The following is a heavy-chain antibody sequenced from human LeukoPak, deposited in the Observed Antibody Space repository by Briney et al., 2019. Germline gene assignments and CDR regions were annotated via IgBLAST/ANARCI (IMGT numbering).Heavy chain of an antibody. J-gene: IGHJ6*03. CDR1: GYTFTSYD. D-gene: IGHD3-10*01. CDR3: ARGYGWFGDPRTLYYYYYMDV. V-gene: IGHV1-8*01. Sequence: GASVKVSCKASGYTFTSYDINWVRQATGQGLEWMGWMNPNSGNTGYAQKFQGRVTMTRNTSISTAYMELSSLRSEDTAVYYCARGYGWFGDPRTLYYYYYMDVWGKGTTVTISS. CDR2: MNPNSGNT.